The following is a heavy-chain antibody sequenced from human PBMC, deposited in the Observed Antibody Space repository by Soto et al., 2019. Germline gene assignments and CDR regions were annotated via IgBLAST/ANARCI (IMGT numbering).Heavy chain of an antibody. J-gene: IGHJ4*02. D-gene: IGHD6-19*01. CDR3: AKHSGWSFDY. CDR1: GGSFSGYY. CDR2: INHSGST. Sequence: SETLSLTCAVYGGSFSGYYWSWIRQPPGKGLEWIGEINHSGSTSYNPSLKSRVTISGDTSKNQFSLKLSSVTAADTAVYYCAKHSGWSFDYWGQGTLVTVS. V-gene: IGHV4-34*01.